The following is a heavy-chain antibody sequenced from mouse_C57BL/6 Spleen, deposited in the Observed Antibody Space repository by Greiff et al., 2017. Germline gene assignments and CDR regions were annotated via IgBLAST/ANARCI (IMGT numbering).Heavy chain of an antibody. CDR1: GYTFTSYW. J-gene: IGHJ1*03. V-gene: IGHV1-61*01. D-gene: IGHD1-1*01. Sequence: QVQLQQSGAELVRPGSSVKLSCKASGYTFTSYWMDWVKQRPGQGLEWIGNIYPSDSETHYNQKFKDKATLTVDKSSSTAYMQLSSLTSEDSAVYYCAYYGSSRYFDVWGTGTTVTVSS. CDR3: AYYGSSRYFDV. CDR2: IYPSDSET.